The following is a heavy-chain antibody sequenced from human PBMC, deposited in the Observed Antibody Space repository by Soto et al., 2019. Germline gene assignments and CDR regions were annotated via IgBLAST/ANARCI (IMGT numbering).Heavy chain of an antibody. D-gene: IGHD5-18*01. J-gene: IGHJ4*02. CDR3: ARAVGSYGNFDY. CDR2: ISWNSGSI. Sequence: EVQLVESGGGLVQPGRSLRLSCAASGFTVDDYAMHWVRQAPGKGLEWVSRISWNSGSIGYADSVKGRFTLSRDNAKNSLYLQMNSLRAEDTALYYCARAVGSYGNFDYWGQGTLVTVSS. CDR1: GFTVDDYA. V-gene: IGHV3-9*01.